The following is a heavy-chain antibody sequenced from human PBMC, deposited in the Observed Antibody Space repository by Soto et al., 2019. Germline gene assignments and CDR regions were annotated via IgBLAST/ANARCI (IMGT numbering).Heavy chain of an antibody. J-gene: IGHJ5*02. Sequence: SETLSLTCTVSGGSISSGGYYWSWIRQHPGKGLEWIGYIYYSGSTYYNPSLKSRVTISVDTSKNQFSLKLSSVTAADTAVYYCARGLYRSSYQPFDPWGPGTLVTVSS. CDR2: IYYSGST. D-gene: IGHD6-6*01. CDR1: GGSISSGGYY. CDR3: ARGLYRSSYQPFDP. V-gene: IGHV4-31*03.